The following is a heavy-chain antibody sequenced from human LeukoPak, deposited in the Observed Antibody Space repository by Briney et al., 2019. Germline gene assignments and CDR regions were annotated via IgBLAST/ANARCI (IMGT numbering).Heavy chain of an antibody. Sequence: GRSLRLSCAASGFTFSSYGMHWVRQAPGKGLEWVAVIWYDGSNKYYADSVKGRFTISRDNSKNTLYLHMNSLRAEDTAVYYCAKAAPIAAAATDGWFDPWGQGTLVTVSS. V-gene: IGHV3-33*06. CDR1: GFTFSSYG. J-gene: IGHJ5*02. D-gene: IGHD6-13*01. CDR3: AKAAPIAAAATDGWFDP. CDR2: IWYDGSNK.